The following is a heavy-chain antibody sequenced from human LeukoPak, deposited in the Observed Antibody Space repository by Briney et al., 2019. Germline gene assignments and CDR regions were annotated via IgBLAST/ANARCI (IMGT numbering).Heavy chain of an antibody. J-gene: IGHJ4*02. D-gene: IGHD3-22*01. CDR2: INPKSGGT. Sequence: ASVKASCKASGYTFTGYFIHWVRQAPGQGLEWMGWINPKSGGTNYAQKFQGRVTMTRDTSISTAYMELSRLTSDDTAVYYCARVAGIDYYDSSGYPDYWGQGTLVTVSS. CDR1: GYTFTGYF. V-gene: IGHV1-2*02. CDR3: ARVAGIDYYDSSGYPDY.